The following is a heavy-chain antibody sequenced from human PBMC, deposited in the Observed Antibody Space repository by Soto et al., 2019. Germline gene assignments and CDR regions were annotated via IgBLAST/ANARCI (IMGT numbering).Heavy chain of an antibody. D-gene: IGHD1-26*01. Sequence: PGGSLRLSCAASGFTFSSYGMHCVRQAPGKGLEWVAVISYDGSNKYYADSVKGRFTISRDNSKNTLYLKMNSLRAEDTAVYYCAIYKSGSYLALFDHWGQRTRVTVSS. CDR3: AIYKSGSYLALFDH. J-gene: IGHJ4*02. V-gene: IGHV3-30*03. CDR1: GFTFSSYG. CDR2: ISYDGSNK.